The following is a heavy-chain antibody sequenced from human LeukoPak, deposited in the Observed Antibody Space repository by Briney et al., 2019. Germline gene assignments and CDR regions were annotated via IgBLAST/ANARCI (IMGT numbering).Heavy chain of an antibody. CDR1: GYTFTSYY. CDR3: ARDGPRGGRAPAAGLPTDYYYYMDV. D-gene: IGHD6-13*01. CDR2: INPSGGST. Sequence: ASAKVSCKASGYTFTSYYMHWVRQAPGQGLEWMGIINPSGGSTSYAQKFQGRVTMTRDTSTSTVYMELSSLRSEDTAVYYCARDGPRGGRAPAAGLPTDYYYYMDVWGKGTTVTVSS. J-gene: IGHJ6*03. V-gene: IGHV1-46*01.